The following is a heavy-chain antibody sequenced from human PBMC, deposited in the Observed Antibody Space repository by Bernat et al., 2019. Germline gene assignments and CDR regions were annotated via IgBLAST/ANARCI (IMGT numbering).Heavy chain of an antibody. V-gene: IGHV3-9*01. CDR1: GFTFDDYA. Sequence: EVQLVESGGGLVQPGRSLRLSCAASGFTFDDYAMHWVRQAPGKGLEWVSGISWNSGSIGYADSVKGRFTISRDNAKNSLYLKMNSLRAEDTALYYCAKDFRGYSGYDSPDFDYWGQGTLVTVSS. J-gene: IGHJ4*02. CDR2: ISWNSGSI. D-gene: IGHD5-12*01. CDR3: AKDFRGYSGYDSPDFDY.